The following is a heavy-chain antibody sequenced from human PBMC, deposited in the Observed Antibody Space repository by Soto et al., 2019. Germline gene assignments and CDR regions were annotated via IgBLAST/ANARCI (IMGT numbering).Heavy chain of an antibody. Sequence: ASVKVSCKASGGTFSSYAISWVRQAPGQGLEWMGGIIPIFGTANYAQKFQGRVTITADESTSTAYMELSSLRSEDTAVYYCASSLHDPFYYYYGMDVWGQGTTVTVSS. D-gene: IGHD1-1*01. V-gene: IGHV1-69*13. CDR1: GGTFSSYA. J-gene: IGHJ6*02. CDR3: ASSLHDPFYYYYGMDV. CDR2: IIPIFGTA.